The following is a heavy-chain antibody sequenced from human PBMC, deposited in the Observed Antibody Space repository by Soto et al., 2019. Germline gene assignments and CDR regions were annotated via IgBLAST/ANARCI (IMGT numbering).Heavy chain of an antibody. CDR3: ARGPLYCGGDCPIVA. CDR2: INHSGST. J-gene: IGHJ4*02. D-gene: IGHD2-21*02. V-gene: IGHV4-34*01. CDR1: GGSFSGYY. Sequence: SETLSLTCAVYGGSFSGYYWSWIRQPPGKGLEWIGEINHSGSTNYNPSLKSRVTISVDTSKNQFSLKLSSVTAADTAVYYCARGPLYCGGDCPIVAWGQGTLGTVS.